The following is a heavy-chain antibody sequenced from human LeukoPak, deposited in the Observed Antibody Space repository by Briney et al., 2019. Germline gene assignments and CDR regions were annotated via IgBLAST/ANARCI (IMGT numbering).Heavy chain of an antibody. J-gene: IGHJ4*02. Sequence: SATLSLTCTVSGGSISSSSYYWGWIRQPPGKGLEWIGSIYYSGSTYYNPSLKSRVTISVDTSKNQFSLKLSSVTAADTAVYYCARHLPSGHAFDYWGQGTLVTVSS. CDR2: IYYSGST. CDR3: ARHLPSGHAFDY. CDR1: GGSISSSSYY. D-gene: IGHD1-26*01. V-gene: IGHV4-39*01.